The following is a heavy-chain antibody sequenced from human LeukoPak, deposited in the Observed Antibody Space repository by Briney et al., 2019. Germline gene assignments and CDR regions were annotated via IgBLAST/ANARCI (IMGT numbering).Heavy chain of an antibody. CDR1: GYTFTSYG. Sequence: ASVKVSCKASGYTFTSYGISWLRQAPGQGLEWMGWISAYNGNTNYAQKLQGRVTLTTDTSPSTAYMELRSLRSDDTAVYYCARDLWENCSGGSCYGGLPDYWGQGTLVTVSS. CDR3: ARDLWENCSGGSCYGGLPDY. V-gene: IGHV1-18*01. CDR2: ISAYNGNT. D-gene: IGHD2-15*01. J-gene: IGHJ4*02.